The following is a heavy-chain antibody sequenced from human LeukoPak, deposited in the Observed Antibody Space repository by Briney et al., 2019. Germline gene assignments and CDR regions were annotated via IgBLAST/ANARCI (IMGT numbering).Heavy chain of an antibody. J-gene: IGHJ4*02. CDR2: IKQDGSEK. D-gene: IGHD3-9*01. V-gene: IGHV3-7*05. CDR3: ARVPLLRYFDWLSHQYYFDY. Sequence: PGGPLRLSCAASGFTFSSYWMSWVRQAPGKGLEWVANIKQDGSEKYYVDSVKGRFTISRDNAKNSLYLQMNSLRAEDTAVYYCARVPLLRYFDWLSHQYYFDYWGQGTLVTVSS. CDR1: GFTFSSYW.